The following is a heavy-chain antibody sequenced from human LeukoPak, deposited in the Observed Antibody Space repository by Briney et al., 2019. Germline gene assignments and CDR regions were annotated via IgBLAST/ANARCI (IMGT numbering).Heavy chain of an antibody. J-gene: IGHJ3*02. V-gene: IGHV4-4*02. D-gene: IGHD1-26*01. CDR1: GGSISSSNW. CDR2: IYHSGST. Sequence: PSETLSLTCAVSGGSISSSNWWSWVRQPPGKGLEWIGEIYHSGSTNYNPSLKSRVTISVDKSKNQSPLKLSSVTAADTAVYYCASGIVGAADWQDAFDIWGQGTMVTVSS. CDR3: ASGIVGAADWQDAFDI.